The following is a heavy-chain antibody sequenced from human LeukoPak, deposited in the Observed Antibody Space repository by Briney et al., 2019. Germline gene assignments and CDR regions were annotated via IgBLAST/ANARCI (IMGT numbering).Heavy chain of an antibody. CDR2: ISANNAKT. Sequence: ASVKVSCKASGDTFISYGISWVRQAPGQGLEWMGWISANNAKTNYAQKLQGRVTMTTDTSTSTAYMELRSLRSDDTAVYYCARDLMAYCGGDCYSALDYWGQGTLVTVSS. CDR3: ARDLMAYCGGDCYSALDY. V-gene: IGHV1-18*01. CDR1: GDTFISYG. J-gene: IGHJ4*02. D-gene: IGHD2-21*02.